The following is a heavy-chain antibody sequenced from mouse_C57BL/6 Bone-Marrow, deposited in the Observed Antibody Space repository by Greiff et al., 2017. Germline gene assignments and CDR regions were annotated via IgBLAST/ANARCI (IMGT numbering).Heavy chain of an antibody. CDR3: ARYGNSDYFDY. CDR2: INPSSGYT. V-gene: IGHV1-7*01. Sequence: QVQLQQSGAELAKPGASVKLSCKASGYTFTRYWMHWLKQRPGQGLEWIGYINPSSGYTKYNQKFKDQSTLTADKSSSTYYMQLSSLTYEDSAVYYCARYGNSDYFDYWGQGTTLTVSS. CDR1: GYTFTRYW. D-gene: IGHD2-1*01. J-gene: IGHJ2*01.